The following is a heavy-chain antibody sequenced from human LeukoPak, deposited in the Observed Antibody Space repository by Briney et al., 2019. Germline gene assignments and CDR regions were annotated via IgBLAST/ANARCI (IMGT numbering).Heavy chain of an antibody. CDR3: AGDSSSSALYYYYYYMDV. J-gene: IGHJ6*03. CDR2: IYTGGST. V-gene: IGHV4-61*02. D-gene: IGHD6-6*01. Sequence: PSETLSLTXTVSGGSISSGSYYWSWIRQPAGKGLEWIGRIYTGGSTNYNPSLKSRVTISVDTSKNQFSLKLSSVTAADTAVYYCAGDSSSSALYYYYYYMDVWGKGTTVTVSS. CDR1: GGSISSGSYY.